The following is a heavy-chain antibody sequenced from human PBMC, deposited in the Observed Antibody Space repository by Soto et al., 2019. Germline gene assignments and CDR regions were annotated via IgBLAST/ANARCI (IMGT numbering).Heavy chain of an antibody. D-gene: IGHD3-16*01. Sequence: GGCLGLSCEASGFGSNRYGIEWVRQGPGKGLEWVSFISGSSGHIYYGDSVRGRFTISRDNAKKSVYLQMNSLRVEDTAIYYCARTWIRFGPNEYWGQGDPVTV. CDR3: ARTWIRFGPNEY. CDR2: ISGSSGHI. V-gene: IGHV3-21*01. J-gene: IGHJ4*02. CDR1: GFGSNRYG.